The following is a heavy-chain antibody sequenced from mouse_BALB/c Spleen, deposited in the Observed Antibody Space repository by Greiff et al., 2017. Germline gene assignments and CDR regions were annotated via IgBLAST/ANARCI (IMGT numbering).Heavy chain of an antibody. CDR2: ISYDGSN. D-gene: IGHD2-2*01. V-gene: IGHV3-6*02. CDR3: ASLYGYAFAY. J-gene: IGHJ3*01. CDR1: GYSITSGYY. Sequence: EVKLVESGPGLVKPSQSLSLTCSVTGYSITSGYYWNWIRQFPGNKLEWMGYISYDGSNNYNPSLKNRISITRDTSKNQFFLKLNSVTTEDTATYYCASLYGYAFAYWGQGTLVTVSA.